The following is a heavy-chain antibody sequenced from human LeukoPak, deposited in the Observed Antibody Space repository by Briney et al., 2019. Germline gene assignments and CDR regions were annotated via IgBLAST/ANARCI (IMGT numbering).Heavy chain of an antibody. CDR3: ARVDDFWRWFDP. Sequence: SETLSLTCTVSGGSISSGGYYWSWIRQHPGKGLEWIGYIYYSGSTYYNPSLKSRVTISADTSKNQFSLKLSSVTAADTAVYYCARVDDFWRWFDPWGQGTLVTVSS. J-gene: IGHJ5*02. CDR1: GGSISSGGYY. D-gene: IGHD3-3*01. V-gene: IGHV4-31*03. CDR2: IYYSGST.